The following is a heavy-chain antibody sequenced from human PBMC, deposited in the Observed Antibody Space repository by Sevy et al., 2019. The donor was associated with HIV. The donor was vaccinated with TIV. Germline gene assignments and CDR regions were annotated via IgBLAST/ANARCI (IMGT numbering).Heavy chain of an antibody. CDR1: GGSISSYY. J-gene: IGHJ6*02. V-gene: IGHV4-59*01. Sequence: SESLSLTCTVSGGSISSYYWSCIRQPPGKGLEWIGYIYYTGSTNYNPSLKSRVTISVDTSKNQFSLKLSSVTAADTAVYYCAREPPYYDILAGYSYGMDVWGQGTTVTVSS. CDR3: AREPPYYDILAGYSYGMDV. CDR2: IYYTGST. D-gene: IGHD3-9*01.